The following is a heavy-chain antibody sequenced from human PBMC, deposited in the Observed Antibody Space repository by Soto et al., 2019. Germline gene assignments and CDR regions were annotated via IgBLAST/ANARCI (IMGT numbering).Heavy chain of an antibody. V-gene: IGHV3-23*01. CDR3: AKRSSSSTFDY. D-gene: IGHD6-6*01. Sequence: EVQLLESGGGLVQPGASLRLSCAANRFTFSSYAVRWVRQAPGKGLEWVSVISGSDDSTYYADSVKGRFTISRDNSKNTLYLQMNSLRSEDTAVYYCAKRSSSSTFDYWGQGTLVTVSS. CDR1: RFTFSSYA. J-gene: IGHJ4*02. CDR2: ISGSDDST.